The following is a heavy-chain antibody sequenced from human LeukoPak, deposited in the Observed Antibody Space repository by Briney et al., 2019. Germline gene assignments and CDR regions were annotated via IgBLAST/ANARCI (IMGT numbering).Heavy chain of an antibody. CDR2: INPNSGDT. D-gene: IGHD1-26*01. Sequence: ASVKVSCKASGYTFTGYYIPWVRQAPGQGLEWMGWINPNSGDTHYAQKFQGRVTMTRDTSISTAYMELSRLRSDDTAMYYCARGSTVGATESLGFDYWGQGTPVTVSS. CDR1: GYTFTGYY. J-gene: IGHJ4*02. CDR3: ARGSTVGATESLGFDY. V-gene: IGHV1-2*02.